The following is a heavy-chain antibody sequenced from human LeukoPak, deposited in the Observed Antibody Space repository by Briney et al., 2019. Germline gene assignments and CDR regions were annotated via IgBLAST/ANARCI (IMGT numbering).Heavy chain of an antibody. J-gene: IGHJ4*02. Sequence: ASVKVSCKVSGYTLTELSMHWVRQAPGKGLEWMGGFDPEDGETIYAQKFHGRVTMTEDTSTDTAYMELSSLRSEDTAVYYCATGRYYYDSSGLFDYWGQGTLVTVSS. CDR3: ATGRYYYDSSGLFDY. CDR2: FDPEDGET. CDR1: GYTLTELS. D-gene: IGHD3-22*01. V-gene: IGHV1-24*01.